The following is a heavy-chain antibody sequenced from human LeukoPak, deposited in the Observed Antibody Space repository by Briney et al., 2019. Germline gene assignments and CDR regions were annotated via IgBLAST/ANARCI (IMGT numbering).Heavy chain of an antibody. J-gene: IGHJ4*02. Sequence: SETLSLTCAVYGGSFSGYYWSWIRQPPGKGLEWIGEINHSGSTNYNPSLKSRVTMSVDTSKNQFSLKLSSVTAADTAVYYCASGGTSSGWSYPFDYWGQGTLVTVSS. D-gene: IGHD6-19*01. V-gene: IGHV4-34*01. CDR1: GGSFSGYY. CDR2: INHSGST. CDR3: ASGGTSSGWSYPFDY.